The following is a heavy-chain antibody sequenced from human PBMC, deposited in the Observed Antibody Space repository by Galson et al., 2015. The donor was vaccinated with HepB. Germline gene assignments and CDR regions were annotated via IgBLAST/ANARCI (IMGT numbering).Heavy chain of an antibody. CDR1: GFTFSSHF. Sequence: SLRLSCAGSGFTFSSHFMHWVRQAPGKGLEWVAYISATSRNIYHADSVKGRFSISRDNGKNSLYLQMNSLRAEDTAVYYCARVYDGDDAGEDYGMDVWGPGATVTVSS. CDR2: ISATSRNI. D-gene: IGHD4-17*01. J-gene: IGHJ6*02. CDR3: ARVYDGDDAGEDYGMDV. V-gene: IGHV3-21*01.